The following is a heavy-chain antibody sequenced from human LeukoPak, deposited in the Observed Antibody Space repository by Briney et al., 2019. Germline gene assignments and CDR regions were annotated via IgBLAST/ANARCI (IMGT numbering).Heavy chain of an antibody. Sequence: SETLSLTCAVSGGSISSSNWWSWVRQPPGKGLEWIGEIYHSGSTNYNPSLKSRVTISVDKSKNQFSLKLSSVTAADTAVYYCARSYSSGWYVGYYYYGMDVWGRGTTVTVSS. D-gene: IGHD6-19*01. CDR2: IYHSGST. V-gene: IGHV4-4*02. J-gene: IGHJ6*02. CDR1: GGSISSSNW. CDR3: ARSYSSGWYVGYYYYGMDV.